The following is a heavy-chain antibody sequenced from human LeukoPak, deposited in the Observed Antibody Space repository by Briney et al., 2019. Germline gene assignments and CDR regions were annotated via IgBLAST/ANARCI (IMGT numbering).Heavy chain of an antibody. Sequence: PGGSLRLSCAASGFTFSSYAMHWVRQAPGKGLEWVAVISYDGSNKYYADFVKGRFTISRDNSKNTLYLQMNSLRAEDTAVYYCAREGNRGYSYGYLSDYWGQGTLVTVSS. J-gene: IGHJ4*02. CDR1: GFTFSSYA. CDR3: AREGNRGYSYGYLSDY. D-gene: IGHD5-18*01. CDR2: ISYDGSNK. V-gene: IGHV3-30-3*01.